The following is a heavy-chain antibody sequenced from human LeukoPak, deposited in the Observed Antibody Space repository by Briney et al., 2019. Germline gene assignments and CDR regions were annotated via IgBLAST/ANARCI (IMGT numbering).Heavy chain of an antibody. CDR2: IFTSGST. V-gene: IGHV4-4*07. J-gene: IGHJ4*02. CDR3: ARTGTPREMYYFDY. CDR1: GDSIRTYY. D-gene: IGHD1-7*01. Sequence: SENLSLTCTVSGDSIRTYYWSWFRQPAGKGLEWIGRIFTSGSTNYNPSLKSRVTLSVDTSKNQFSLKLTSVTAADTAAYYCARTGTPREMYYFDYWGQGTLVTVSS.